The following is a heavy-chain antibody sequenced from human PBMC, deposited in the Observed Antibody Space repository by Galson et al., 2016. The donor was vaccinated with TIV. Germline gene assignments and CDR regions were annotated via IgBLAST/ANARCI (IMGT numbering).Heavy chain of an antibody. CDR3: AKGMAIFGVIPTWGASGY. CDR1: GFTFSTYV. J-gene: IGHJ4*02. D-gene: IGHD3-3*01. CDR2: VRYDGSHK. V-gene: IGHV3-30*02. Sequence: SLRLSCAASGFTFSTYVMHWVRQAPGKGLEWVAFVRYDGSHKNYADSVKGRFTISRDNSKYTLYLQMNSLRAEDTAVYYCAKGMAIFGVIPTWGASGYWGQGTLVTVSS.